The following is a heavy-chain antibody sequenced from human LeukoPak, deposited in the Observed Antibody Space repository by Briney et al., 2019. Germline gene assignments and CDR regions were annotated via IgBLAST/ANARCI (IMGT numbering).Heavy chain of an antibody. CDR3: TTGPNYDILTGYYQTRDY. D-gene: IGHD3-9*01. Sequence: GGPVRLSCAASGFTFSNAWMSWVRQAPGKGLEWVGRIKSKTDGGTTDYAAPVKGRFTISRDDSKNTLYLQMNSLKTEDTAVYYCTTGPNYDILTGYYQTRDYWGQGTLVTVSS. J-gene: IGHJ4*02. CDR2: IKSKTDGGTT. V-gene: IGHV3-15*01. CDR1: GFTFSNAW.